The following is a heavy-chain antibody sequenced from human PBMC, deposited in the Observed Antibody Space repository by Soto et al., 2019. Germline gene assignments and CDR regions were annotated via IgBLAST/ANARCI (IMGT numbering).Heavy chain of an antibody. CDR1: GFTFSSYW. D-gene: IGHD3-10*01. V-gene: IGHV3-7*01. CDR2: IKQDGSEK. J-gene: IGHJ6*02. Sequence: GGSLRLSCAASGFTFSSYWMSWVRQAPGKGLEWVANIKQDGSEKYYVDSVKGRFTISRDNAKNSLYLQMNSLRAEDTAVYYCARDQMVRGVHYGMDVWGQGTTVTVSS. CDR3: ARDQMVRGVHYGMDV.